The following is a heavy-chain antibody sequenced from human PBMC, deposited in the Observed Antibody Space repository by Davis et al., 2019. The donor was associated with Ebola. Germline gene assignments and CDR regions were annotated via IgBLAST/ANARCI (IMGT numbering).Heavy chain of an antibody. Sequence: GGSLRLSCKGSGYSFTSYWIGWVRQMPGKGLEWMGIIYPGDSDTRYSPSFQGQVTISADKSISTAYLQWSSLKASDTAMYYCARHIYCSGGSCYWYFDLWGRGTLVTVSS. D-gene: IGHD2-15*01. CDR2: IYPGDSDT. CDR3: ARHIYCSGGSCYWYFDL. V-gene: IGHV5-51*01. CDR1: GYSFTSYW. J-gene: IGHJ2*01.